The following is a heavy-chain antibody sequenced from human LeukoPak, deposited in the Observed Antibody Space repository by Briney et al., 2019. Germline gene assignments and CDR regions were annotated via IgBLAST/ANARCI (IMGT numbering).Heavy chain of an antibody. CDR2: MNPNSGNT. J-gene: IGHJ6*03. D-gene: IGHD3-22*01. CDR3: ARGGADYDSSGYYSGFYYYYMDV. CDR1: GYTFTSYD. V-gene: IGHV1-8*01. Sequence: ASVKVSCKASGYTFTSYDINWVRQATGRGLEWMGWMNPNSGNTGYAQKFQGRVTMTRNTSISTAYMELSSLRSEDTAVYYCARGGADYDSSGYYSGFYYYYMDVWGKGTTVTISS.